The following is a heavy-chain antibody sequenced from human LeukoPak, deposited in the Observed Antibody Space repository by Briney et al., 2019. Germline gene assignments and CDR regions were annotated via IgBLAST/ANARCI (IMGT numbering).Heavy chain of an antibody. CDR3: ARDLTRSY. J-gene: IGHJ4*02. CDR2: ISTTSTTI. V-gene: IGHV3-48*02. CDR1: GFSFASYT. D-gene: IGHD1-14*01. Sequence: GASLRLSGAPSGFSFASYTLNTGRQAPGKGLEWVSDISTTSTTIDYSDSVKSRFTISRDNAKNSLYLQRNCLRDEDTAVYYCARDLTRSYGGEGTLVTVSS.